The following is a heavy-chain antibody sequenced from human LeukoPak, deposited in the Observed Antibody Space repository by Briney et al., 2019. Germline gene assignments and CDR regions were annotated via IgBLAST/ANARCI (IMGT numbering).Heavy chain of an antibody. J-gene: IGHJ3*02. D-gene: IGHD1-26*01. CDR2: IYYSGTT. Sequence: SETLSLTWTVSGDSIISGNYYWNWIRQPPGKGLEWIGYIYYSGTTNQNPSLKSRVTISVDTSKNQFSLNLSSVTAADTAVYYCAVDRLVGASLGAFDIWGQGTMVTVSS. CDR3: AVDRLVGASLGAFDI. CDR1: GDSIISGNYY. V-gene: IGHV4-30-4*08.